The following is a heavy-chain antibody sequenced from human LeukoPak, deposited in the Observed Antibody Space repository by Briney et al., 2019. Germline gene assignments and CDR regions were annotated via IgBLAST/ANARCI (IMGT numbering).Heavy chain of an antibody. J-gene: IGHJ5*02. CDR2: ISSSSSYI. CDR1: GFTFSSYS. D-gene: IGHD6-13*01. Sequence: RGSLRLSCAASGFTFSSYSMNWVRQAPGKGLEWVSSISSSSSYIYYADSVKGRFTISRDNAKNSLYLQMNSLRAEDTAVYYCARDLAAAGTRWFDPWGQGTLVTVSS. V-gene: IGHV3-21*01. CDR3: ARDLAAAGTRWFDP.